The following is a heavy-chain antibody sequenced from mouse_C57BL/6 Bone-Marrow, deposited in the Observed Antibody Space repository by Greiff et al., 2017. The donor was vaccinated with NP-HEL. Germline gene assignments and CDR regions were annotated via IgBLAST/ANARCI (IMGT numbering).Heavy chain of an antibody. CDR2: IWTGGGT. J-gene: IGHJ4*01. CDR3: VRNPYYYGSSYYAMDY. CDR1: GFSLTSYA. Sequence: VKLMESGPGLVAPSQSLSITCTVSGFSLTSYAISWVRQPPGKGLEWLGVIWTGGGTNYNSALKSRLSISKDNSKSQVFLKMNSLQTDDTARYYCVRNPYYYGSSYYAMDYWGQGTSVTVSS. V-gene: IGHV2-9-1*01. D-gene: IGHD1-1*01.